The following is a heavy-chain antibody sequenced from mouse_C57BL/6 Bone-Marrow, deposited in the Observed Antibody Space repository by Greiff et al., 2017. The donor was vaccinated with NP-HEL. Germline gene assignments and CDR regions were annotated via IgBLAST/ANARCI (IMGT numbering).Heavy chain of an antibody. J-gene: IGHJ4*01. D-gene: IGHD2-12*01. CDR2: IYPRSGNT. Sequence: QVQLKQSGAELARPGASVKLSCKASGYTFTSYGISWAKQRTGQGLEWIGEIYPRSGNTYYNEKFKGKATLTADKSSSTAYMELRSLTSEDSAVYFCARVYDGAMDYWGQGTSVTVSS. CDR3: ARVYDGAMDY. V-gene: IGHV1-81*01. CDR1: GYTFTSYG.